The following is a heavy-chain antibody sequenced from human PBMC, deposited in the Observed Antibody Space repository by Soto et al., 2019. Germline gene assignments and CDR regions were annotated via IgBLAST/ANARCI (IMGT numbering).Heavy chain of an antibody. V-gene: IGHV4-59*08. CDR1: GGSISSWY. CDR3: ARRYGSAIDY. J-gene: IGHJ4*02. D-gene: IGHD1-26*01. Sequence: QVQLQESGPGLVKPSETLSLTCTVSGGSISSWYWSWIRQPPGKGLEWIGYIYYSGSTNYNPSLRSRVTISVDTSKNQFSLKLSSVTAADTAVYYCARRYGSAIDYWGQGTLVTVSS. CDR2: IYYSGST.